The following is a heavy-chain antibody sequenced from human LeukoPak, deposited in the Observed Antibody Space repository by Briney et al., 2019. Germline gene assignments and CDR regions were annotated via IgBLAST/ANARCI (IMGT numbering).Heavy chain of an antibody. D-gene: IGHD3-3*01. CDR3: ARVGTELRFLEWLIWFDS. J-gene: IGHJ5*01. V-gene: IGHV3-11*01. CDR1: GFTFSDYY. Sequence: GGSLRLSCAASGFTFSDYYMSWIRQAPGKGLEWVSYISSSGSTIYYADSVKGRFTISRDNAKNSLYLQMNSLRAEDTAVYYCARVGTELRFLEWLIWFDSWGQGTLVTVSS. CDR2: ISSSGSTI.